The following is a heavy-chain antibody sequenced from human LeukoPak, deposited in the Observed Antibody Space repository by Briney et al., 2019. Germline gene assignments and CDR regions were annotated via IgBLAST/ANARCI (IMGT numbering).Heavy chain of an antibody. Sequence: SGGSLRLSCAASGFTFSSYEMNWVRQAPGKGLEWVSYISSSGSTIYYADSVKGRFTISRDNAKNSLYLQVNSLRAEDTAVYYCATDYYDSPTWGQGTMVTVSS. CDR2: ISSSGSTI. D-gene: IGHD3-22*01. CDR3: ATDYYDSPT. V-gene: IGHV3-48*03. J-gene: IGHJ3*01. CDR1: GFTFSSYE.